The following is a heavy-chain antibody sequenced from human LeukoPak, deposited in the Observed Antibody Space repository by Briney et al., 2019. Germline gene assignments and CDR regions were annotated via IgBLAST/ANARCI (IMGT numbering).Heavy chain of an antibody. J-gene: IGHJ4*02. CDR3: AKQAGWGAYFSFLPFDF. Sequence: GGSLRLSCAASGFTFSYYGLSWVRQAPGKGLEWVSGFGHNGDITYSDSVKGRFTISRDNSKNTLFLQLSSLRADDTAVYFCAKQAGWGAYFSFLPFDFWGRGTLVTVSS. CDR1: GFTFSYYG. CDR2: FGHNGDIT. V-gene: IGHV3-23*01. D-gene: IGHD3-3*01.